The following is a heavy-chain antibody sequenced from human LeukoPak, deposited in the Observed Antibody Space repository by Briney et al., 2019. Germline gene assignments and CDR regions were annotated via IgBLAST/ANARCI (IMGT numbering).Heavy chain of an antibody. CDR1: GYTFTAYY. Sequence: GASVKVSCKASGYTFTAYYMHWVRQAPGQGLEWMGWINANSGDTNYAQTFQGRVTVTSDTSINTAYVELRGLTSDDTAVYYCVREHGGNSGFDYWGQGALVTVSS. V-gene: IGHV1-2*02. CDR3: VREHGGNSGFDY. J-gene: IGHJ4*02. CDR2: INANSGDT. D-gene: IGHD4-23*01.